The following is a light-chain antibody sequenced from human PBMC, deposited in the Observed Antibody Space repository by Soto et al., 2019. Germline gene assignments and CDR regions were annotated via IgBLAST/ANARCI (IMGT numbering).Light chain of an antibody. CDR1: QSVSSTY. CDR3: QQYGGSPFT. V-gene: IGKV3-20*01. J-gene: IGKJ3*01. Sequence: EIGLTQSPGTLSLSPGERATLSCRASQSVSSTYLAWYQQRPGQAPRVLMFGASSRATGIPDRFSGSGSGTDFTLTISRLEPEDSAVYYCQQYGGSPFTFGPGTKVDIK. CDR2: GAS.